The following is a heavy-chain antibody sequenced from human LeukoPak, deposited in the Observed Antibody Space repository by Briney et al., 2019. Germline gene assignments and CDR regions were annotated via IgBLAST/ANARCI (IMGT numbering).Heavy chain of an antibody. D-gene: IGHD4-23*01. CDR3: VQWELLPTADY. CDR1: GFTVSNNY. Sequence: GGSLRLSCAASGFTVSNNYMSWVRQAPGKKLEWVSDIYSDGTTFYADSVKGRFTISRDNSKNTLYLQMSSLTAEDTAVYYCVQWELLPTADYWGQGTLVTVSS. CDR2: IYSDGTT. J-gene: IGHJ4*02. V-gene: IGHV3-53*05.